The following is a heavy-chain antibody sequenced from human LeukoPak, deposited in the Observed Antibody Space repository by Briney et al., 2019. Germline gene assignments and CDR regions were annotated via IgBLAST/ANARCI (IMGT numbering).Heavy chain of an antibody. CDR2: INHSGST. CDR3: ARVQTYCGGDCYSDGMDV. CDR1: GGYFSGYY. V-gene: IGHV4-34*01. Sequence: SETLSLTCAVYGGYFSGYYWSWIHQPPGKGQEWIGEINHSGSTNYNPSLKSRVTISVDTSKNQFSLKLSSVTAADTAVYYCARVQTYCGGDCYSDGMDVWGQGTTVTVSS. D-gene: IGHD2-21*02. J-gene: IGHJ6*02.